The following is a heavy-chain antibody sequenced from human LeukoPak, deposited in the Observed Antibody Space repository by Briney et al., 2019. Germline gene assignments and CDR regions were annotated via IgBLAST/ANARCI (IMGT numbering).Heavy chain of an antibody. J-gene: IGHJ4*02. D-gene: IGHD3-22*01. CDR2: IYTSGST. Sequence: SEALSLTCTVSGGSISSYYWSWIRQPAGKGLEWIGRIYTSGSTNYNPSLKSRVTMSVDTSKNQFSLKLSSVTAADTAVYYCARDPYYYDSSGYYVDYWGQGTLVTVSS. CDR3: ARDPYYYDSSGYYVDY. CDR1: GGSISSYY. V-gene: IGHV4-4*07.